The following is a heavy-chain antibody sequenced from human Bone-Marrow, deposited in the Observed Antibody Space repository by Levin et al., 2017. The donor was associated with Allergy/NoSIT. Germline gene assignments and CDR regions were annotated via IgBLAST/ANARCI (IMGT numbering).Heavy chain of an antibody. CDR3: AKNMIMLGGDVVISGFDV. J-gene: IGHJ3*01. CDR1: GFTFSDYG. V-gene: IGHV3-30*18. Sequence: PGGSLRLSCAASGFTFSDYGIQWVRQAPGKGLEWVAGIRYDGNYKHYVDSVKGRFTISRDNSKSMLYLEMNSLRPEDTAVYYCAKNMIMLGGDVVISGFDVWGQGTMVTVSS. CDR2: IRYDGNYK. D-gene: IGHD3-16*01.